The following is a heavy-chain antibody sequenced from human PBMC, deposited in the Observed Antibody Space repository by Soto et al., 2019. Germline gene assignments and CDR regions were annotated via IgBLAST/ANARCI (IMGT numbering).Heavy chain of an antibody. Sequence: SGPTLVNPTQTLTLTCTFSGFSLSTTGVGVGWIRQPPGKALEWLALIYWDDDKRYNPSLNSRLTITKDTSKNQVVLAMTNMDPVDTATYYCVQSRCGGDCLQSYSSHSYYGLDVWGQGTTVTVSS. CDR2: IYWDDDK. D-gene: IGHD2-21*02. CDR3: VQSRCGGDCLQSYSSHSYYGLDV. CDR1: GFSLSTTGVG. V-gene: IGHV2-5*02. J-gene: IGHJ6*02.